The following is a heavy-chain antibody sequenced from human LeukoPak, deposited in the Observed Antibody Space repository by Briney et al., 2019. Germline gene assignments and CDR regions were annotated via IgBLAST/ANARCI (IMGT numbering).Heavy chain of an antibody. V-gene: IGHV3-53*01. CDR3: ATRYCSSSGCRAYSHYCMDV. J-gene: IGHJ6*03. CDR2: LYSGDST. D-gene: IGHD2-2*01. CDR1: GFTVSSNY. Sequence: SGGSLRLSCAASGFTVSSNYMNWVRQAPGKGLEWVSVLYSGDSTYYADSVKGRFTISRDNSKNSLYLQMNSLRAEDTAVYYCATRYCSSSGCRAYSHYCMDVWGRGTTVTVSS.